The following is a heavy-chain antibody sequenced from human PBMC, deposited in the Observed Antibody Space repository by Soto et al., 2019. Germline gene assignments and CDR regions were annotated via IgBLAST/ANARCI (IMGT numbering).Heavy chain of an antibody. CDR1: GGSIGSSTYS. CDR3: ARLRAQLHHTRRTFYYYGMDV. CDR2: IYYSGST. V-gene: IGHV4-39*01. D-gene: IGHD1-7*01. Sequence: QLQLQESGPGLVKPSETLSLTCTVSGGSIGSSTYSLGWIRQPPGKGLEWIGTIYYSGSTFYNPSPKSRVTISVDTSKHQFSLKLRSVTAADTAVYYCARLRAQLHHTRRTFYYYGMDVWGQGTAVTVSS. J-gene: IGHJ6*02.